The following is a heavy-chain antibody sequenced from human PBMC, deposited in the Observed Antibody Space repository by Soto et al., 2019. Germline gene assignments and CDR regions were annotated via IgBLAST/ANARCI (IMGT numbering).Heavy chain of an antibody. V-gene: IGHV4-39*02. J-gene: IGHJ4*02. CDR3: ARDRYSGYDYQPWVLDY. CDR2: IYYSGST. Sequence: SETLSLTCTVSGGSISSSSYYWGWIRQPPGKGLEWIGSIYYSGSTYYNPSLKSRVTISVDTSKNQFSLKLSSVTAADTAVYYCARDRYSGYDYQPWVLDYWGQGTLVTVSS. CDR1: GGSISSSSYY. D-gene: IGHD5-12*01.